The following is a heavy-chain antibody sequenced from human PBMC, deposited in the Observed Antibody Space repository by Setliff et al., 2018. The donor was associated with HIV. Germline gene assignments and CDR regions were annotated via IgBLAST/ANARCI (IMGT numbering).Heavy chain of an antibody. CDR1: GGSFSGCY. V-gene: IGHV4-34*01. CDR2: INHSGGT. D-gene: IGHD2-15*01. Sequence: SETLSLTCAVYGGSFSGCYWTWIRQPPGKGLEWIGEINHSGGTNYNPSLKSRVTISADTSKNQFSLKVNSVTAADTALYYCARVFPPIRGAPFGTPPGAFDIWGQGTMVTVSS. J-gene: IGHJ3*02. CDR3: ARVFPPIRGAPFGTPPGAFDI.